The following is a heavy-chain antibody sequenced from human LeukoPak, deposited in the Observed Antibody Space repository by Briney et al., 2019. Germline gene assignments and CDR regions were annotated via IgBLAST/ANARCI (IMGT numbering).Heavy chain of an antibody. V-gene: IGHV4-59*01. D-gene: IGHD3-10*01. CDR1: GGSISSNY. CDR3: ARGSGFFGSIDY. J-gene: IGHJ4*02. Sequence: SETLSLTCTVSGGSISSNYWSWIRQPPGKGLEWIGYIYYSGSTNYNPSLKSRVTISVDTSKNQFSLKLNSVTAADTAMYYCARGSGFFGSIDYWGLGTLVTVSS. CDR2: IYYSGST.